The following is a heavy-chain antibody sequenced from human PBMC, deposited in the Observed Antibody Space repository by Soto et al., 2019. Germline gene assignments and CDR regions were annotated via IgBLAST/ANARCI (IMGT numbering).Heavy chain of an antibody. CDR3: AAGLFSGGPSTAFAS. Sequence: SETLSLTCTVSGDSMSSSNWWNWVRQPPGKGLEWIGEAHHSGRTNYNPSLKSRVTISVDTSKNQFSLKLSSVTAADTALYYCAAGLFSGGPSTAFASWGQGTLVTVSS. V-gene: IGHV4-4*02. J-gene: IGHJ4*02. CDR1: GDSMSSSNW. CDR2: AHHSGRT. D-gene: IGHD2-21*02.